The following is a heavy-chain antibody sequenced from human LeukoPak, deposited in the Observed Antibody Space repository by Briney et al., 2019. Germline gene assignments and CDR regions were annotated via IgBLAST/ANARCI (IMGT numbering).Heavy chain of an antibody. CDR2: IYHSGST. V-gene: IGHV4-4*02. D-gene: IGHD4-17*01. Sequence: SETLSLTCAVSGGSISSSNWWSWVRQPPGKGLEWIGEIYHSGSTNYNPSLKSRVTISVDKSKNQFSLKLSSVTAADTAVYYCASNYGDYGGWYFDLWGRGTLVTVSS. CDR3: ASNYGDYGGWYFDL. J-gene: IGHJ2*01. CDR1: GGSISSSNW.